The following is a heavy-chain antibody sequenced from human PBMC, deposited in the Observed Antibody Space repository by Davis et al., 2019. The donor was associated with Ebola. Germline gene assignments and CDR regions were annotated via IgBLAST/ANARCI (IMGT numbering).Heavy chain of an antibody. Sequence: AASVKVSCKASGYTFPSYGISWVRQAPGQGLEWMGWISGYEDNRNYAPRFQGRITLTKDRATSTVYMELRSLTSDDTAVYYCARDLATSSGAHFFYFGMDVWGEGTSVAVSS. V-gene: IGHV1-18*01. CDR3: ARDLATSSGAHFFYFGMDV. D-gene: IGHD3-10*01. CDR1: GYTFPSYG. CDR2: ISGYEDNR. J-gene: IGHJ6*04.